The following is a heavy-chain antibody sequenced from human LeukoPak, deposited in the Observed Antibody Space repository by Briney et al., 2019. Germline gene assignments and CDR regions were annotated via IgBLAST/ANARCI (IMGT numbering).Heavy chain of an antibody. CDR1: GFPLSTSRVG. CDR3: AGRTYATLKIDY. V-gene: IGHV2-5*02. D-gene: IGHD2-8*01. J-gene: IGHJ4*02. CDR2: IYWDDDR. Sequence: SGPTLVKPTQTLTLTCSFSGFPLSTSRVGVGWIRQPPGKALEWLALIYWDDDRRYSPSLKSRLTISKDTSKNQVVLTMTHMDPVDTATYYCAGRTYATLKIDYWGQGTLVTVSS.